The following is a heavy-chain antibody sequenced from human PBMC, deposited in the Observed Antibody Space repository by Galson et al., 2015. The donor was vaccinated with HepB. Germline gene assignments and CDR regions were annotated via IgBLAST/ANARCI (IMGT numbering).Heavy chain of an antibody. V-gene: IGHV1-69*13. J-gene: IGHJ6*02. Sequence: SVKVSCKASGGTFSSYAISWVRQAPGQGLEWMGGIIPIVGTANYAQKFQGRVTITADESTSTAYMELSSLRSEDTAVYYCARGVVDTATIYYYYYGMDVWGQGTTVTVSS. CDR1: GGTFSSYA. CDR2: IIPIVGTA. CDR3: ARGVVDTATIYYYYYGMDV. D-gene: IGHD5-18*01.